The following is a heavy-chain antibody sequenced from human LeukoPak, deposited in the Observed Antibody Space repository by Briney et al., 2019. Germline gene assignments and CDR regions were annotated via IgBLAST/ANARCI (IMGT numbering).Heavy chain of an antibody. V-gene: IGHV3-23*01. D-gene: IGHD3-9*01. Sequence: GGSLRLSCVASGFTFSSYAMSWVRQAPGKGLEWVSAISGSGGSTYYADSVKGRFTISRDNSKNTLYLQMNSLRAEDTAVYYCAKDAQGASYYDILTGYYRNWFDPWGQGTLVTVSS. CDR2: ISGSGGST. J-gene: IGHJ5*02. CDR1: GFTFSSYA. CDR3: AKDAQGASYYDILTGYYRNWFDP.